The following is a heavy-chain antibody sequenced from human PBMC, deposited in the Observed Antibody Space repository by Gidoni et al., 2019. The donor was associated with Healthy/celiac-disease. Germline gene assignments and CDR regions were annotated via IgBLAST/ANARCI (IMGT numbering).Heavy chain of an antibody. J-gene: IGHJ6*02. CDR2: INPNSGGT. CDR1: GYTFTGYY. CDR3: AREVGYCSSTSCHMDV. Sequence: QVQLVQSGAEVKKPGASVKVSCKASGYTFTGYYMHWVRQAPGQGLEWMGWINPNSGGTNYAQKFQGRVTMTRDTSISTAYMELSRLRSDDTAVYYCAREVGYCSSTSCHMDVWGQGTTVTVSS. D-gene: IGHD2-2*01. V-gene: IGHV1-2*02.